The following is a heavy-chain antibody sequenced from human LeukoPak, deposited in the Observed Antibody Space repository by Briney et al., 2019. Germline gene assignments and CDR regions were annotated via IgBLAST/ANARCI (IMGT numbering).Heavy chain of an antibody. D-gene: IGHD3-10*01. CDR3: ARRFLTGWGGNWFDP. Sequence: GGSLRLSCAASGFTFSSYTMHSARQAPGKGLEWVAVLWSDGSTKYYADSVKGRFTISRDNFKKTLYLQMNSLRADDTAVYYSARRFLTGWGGNWFDPWGQGTLVTVSS. CDR1: GFTFSSYT. J-gene: IGHJ5*02. CDR2: LWSDGSTK. V-gene: IGHV3-33*01.